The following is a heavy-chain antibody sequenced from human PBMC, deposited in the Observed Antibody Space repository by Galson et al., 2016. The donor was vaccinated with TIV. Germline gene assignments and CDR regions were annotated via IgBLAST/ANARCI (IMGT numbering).Heavy chain of an antibody. V-gene: IGHV1-69*13. Sequence: SVKVSCKASGGTFSYFAFSWVRQAPGQGLEWMGGIVPMFGTTNCAQKLQGRVTISADESTTTAYLELSSLRSEDTAVYYCARGRGIYDSSGYFLFDHWGQGTLVTVSS. CDR1: GGTFSYFA. D-gene: IGHD3-22*01. CDR2: IVPMFGTT. J-gene: IGHJ5*02. CDR3: ARGRGIYDSSGYFLFDH.